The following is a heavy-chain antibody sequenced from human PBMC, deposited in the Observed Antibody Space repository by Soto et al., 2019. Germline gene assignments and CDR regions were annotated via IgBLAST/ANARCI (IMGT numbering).Heavy chain of an antibody. CDR3: AKDRDFWTGSGIHY. Sequence: GGSLRLSCAASVFIFSGYAMSWVRQPPGKGLEWVSTLSGSGDNTYYADSVKGRFTISRDTSKNTLYLQMNSLRAEDTAVYFCAKDRDFWTGSGIHYWGQGTLVTVSS. J-gene: IGHJ4*02. D-gene: IGHD3-3*01. CDR1: VFIFSGYA. CDR2: LSGSGDNT. V-gene: IGHV3-23*01.